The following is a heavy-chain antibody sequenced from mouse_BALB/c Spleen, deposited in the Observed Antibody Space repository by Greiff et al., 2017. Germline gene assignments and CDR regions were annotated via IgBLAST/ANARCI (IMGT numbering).Heavy chain of an antibody. CDR2: ISSGGST. V-gene: IGHV5-6-5*01. CDR1: GFTFSSYA. Sequence: EVMLVESGGGLVKPGGSLKLSCAASGFTFSSYAMSWVRQTPEKRLEWVASISSGGSTYYPDSVKGRFTISRDNARNILYLQMSRLRSEDTAMYYCAREGTYGNSAWFAYWGQGTLVTVSA. D-gene: IGHD2-1*01. J-gene: IGHJ3*01. CDR3: AREGTYGNSAWFAY.